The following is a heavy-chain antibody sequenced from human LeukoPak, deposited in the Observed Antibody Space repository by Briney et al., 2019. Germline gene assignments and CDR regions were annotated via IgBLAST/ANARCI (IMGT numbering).Heavy chain of an antibody. CDR1: GLTLSSYG. CDR2: IRYDGSNK. V-gene: IGHV3-30*02. CDR3: AKMPTGTTKRGYYYYYMDA. D-gene: IGHD1-1*01. Sequence: GGSLRLSCAAPGLTLSSYGTPWVRRAPGKGLGWVAFIRYDGSNKYSADSLKGRLTISRNSSKNTLYLQMNSLRAEDTAVYYCAKMPTGTTKRGYYYYYMDAWGKGTTVTVSS. J-gene: IGHJ6*03.